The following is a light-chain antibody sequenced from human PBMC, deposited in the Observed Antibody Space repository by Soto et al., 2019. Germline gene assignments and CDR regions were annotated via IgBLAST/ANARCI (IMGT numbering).Light chain of an antibody. CDR3: QQSYSTPSIT. J-gene: IGKJ5*01. V-gene: IGKV1-39*01. CDR2: AAS. CDR1: ENISRH. Sequence: DIQMTQSPSSLSAFVGDRVTITCRASENISRHLNWYQQKPGKAPKLLIYAASSLQNGVPSRFSGGGSGTDFTLTISNLQPADFATYYCQQSYSTPSITFGQGTRLEIK.